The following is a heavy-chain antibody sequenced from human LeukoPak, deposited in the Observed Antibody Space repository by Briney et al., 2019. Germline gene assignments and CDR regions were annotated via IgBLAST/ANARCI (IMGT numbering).Heavy chain of an antibody. CDR3: ARLRGATVAHNWFDP. CDR1: GVSISSSNSY. CDR2: IYYSGNT. Sequence: SETLSLTCTVSGVSISSSNSYWGWIRQPPGKGLEWIGSIYYSGNTYYNASLKSQVSISIDTSKNQFSLRLTSVTAADTAVYYCARLRGATVAHNWFDPWGQGTLVTVSS. D-gene: IGHD6-19*01. J-gene: IGHJ5*02. V-gene: IGHV4-39*01.